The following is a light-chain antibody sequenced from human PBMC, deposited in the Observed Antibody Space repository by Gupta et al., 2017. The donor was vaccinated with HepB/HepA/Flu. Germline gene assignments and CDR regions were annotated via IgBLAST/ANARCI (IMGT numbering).Light chain of an antibody. V-gene: IGLV2-23*02. J-gene: IGLJ2*01. CDR1: SSDVGSYNL. Sequence: QSALTQPPSVSGSPGQSITISCTGTSSDVGSYNLVSWYQHHPAKVPKLIIYEDSQRPSGVSNRFSGSKSGNTASLTITGLQAEDEADYYCCSYAGTTTVVVFGGGTKLTVL. CDR2: EDS. CDR3: CSYAGTTTVVV.